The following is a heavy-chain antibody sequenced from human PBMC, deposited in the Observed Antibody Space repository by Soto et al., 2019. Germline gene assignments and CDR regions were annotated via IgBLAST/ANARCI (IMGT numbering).Heavy chain of an antibody. CDR2: ISYDGSNK. D-gene: IGHD2-15*01. CDR3: ARAGYCSGESCNTFDY. V-gene: IGHV3-30-3*01. J-gene: IGHJ4*02. Sequence: QVQLVESGGGVVQPGRSLGLSCAASGFTFSSYHMHWVRQAPGKGLEWVAVISYDGSNKYYADYVKGRFTISRDNSKNMLYVQMNSLRAEDSAVYYCARAGYCSGESCNTFDYWGQGTLVTVSS. CDR1: GFTFSSYH.